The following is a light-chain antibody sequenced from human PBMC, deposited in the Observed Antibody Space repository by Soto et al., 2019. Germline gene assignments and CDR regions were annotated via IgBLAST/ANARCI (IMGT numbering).Light chain of an antibody. V-gene: IGKV1-39*01. CDR3: QQSYSAPRT. CDR1: QGISSY. CDR2: AAS. J-gene: IGKJ1*01. Sequence: IQLTRSPSSLSASVGDRVTITCRASQGISSYLGWYQQKPGKAPKLLIYAASSLQSGVPSRFSGSGSGTDFTLTINSLQPEDFATYYCQQSYSAPRTFGQGTKVDIK.